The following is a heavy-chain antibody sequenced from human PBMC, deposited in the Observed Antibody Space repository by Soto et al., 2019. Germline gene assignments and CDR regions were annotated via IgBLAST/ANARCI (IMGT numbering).Heavy chain of an antibody. CDR1: GFTFSSYA. D-gene: IGHD7-27*01. Sequence: GGSLRLSCSASGFTFSSYAMHWVRQAPGKGLEYVSAISSNGGSTYYADSVKGRFTISRDNSKNTLYLQMSSLRAEDTAVYYCVKDHELGTEGGAFDIWGQGTMVTVSS. CDR3: VKDHELGTEGGAFDI. CDR2: ISSNGGST. J-gene: IGHJ3*02. V-gene: IGHV3-64D*06.